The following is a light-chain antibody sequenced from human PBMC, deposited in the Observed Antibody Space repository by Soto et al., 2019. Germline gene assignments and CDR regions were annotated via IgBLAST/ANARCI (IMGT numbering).Light chain of an antibody. Sequence: IVVTQFPASLSLSPGERATLSCRASQSVSRYLAWYQQKPGQAPRLLIYDVSTRATGVPARFSGSGSGADFTLTISRLEPEDFAVYYCQQYGSSPPRTFGQGTKVDIK. CDR2: DVS. CDR3: QQYGSSPPRT. J-gene: IGKJ1*01. CDR1: QSVSRY. V-gene: IGKV3-20*01.